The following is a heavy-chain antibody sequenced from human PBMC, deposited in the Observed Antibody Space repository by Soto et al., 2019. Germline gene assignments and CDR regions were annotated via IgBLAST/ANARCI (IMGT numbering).Heavy chain of an antibody. CDR1: GYSFAGYW. Sequence: GESLKISCKGSGYSFAGYWITWVRQKPGKGLEWMGRIDPSDSQTYYSPSFRGHVTISADEAIDTAYLQWSSLKASDTAMYYCARVSLYCTNGVCHFDYWGQGTLVTVSS. J-gene: IGHJ4*02. V-gene: IGHV5-10-1*01. CDR3: ARVSLYCTNGVCHFDY. CDR2: IDPSDSQT. D-gene: IGHD2-8*01.